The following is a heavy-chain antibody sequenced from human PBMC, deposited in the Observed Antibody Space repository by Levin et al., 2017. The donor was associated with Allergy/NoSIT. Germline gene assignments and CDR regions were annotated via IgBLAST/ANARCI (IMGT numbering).Heavy chain of an antibody. CDR2: IIPIIGRA. CDR3: ARSREFSDSSSWYFDL. J-gene: IGHJ2*01. CDR1: GGTFGSCA. Sequence: PAASVKVSCKASGGTFGSCALSWVRQAPGQGLEWLGRIIPIIGRANYPQKFQGRVRINADESTNTAYMELSSLRSEDTAVYYCARSREFSDSSSWYFDLWGRGTLVSVSS. V-gene: IGHV1-69*11. D-gene: IGHD6-6*01.